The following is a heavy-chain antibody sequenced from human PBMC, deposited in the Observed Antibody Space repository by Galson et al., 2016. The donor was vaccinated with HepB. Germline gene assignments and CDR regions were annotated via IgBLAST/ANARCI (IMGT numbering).Heavy chain of an antibody. V-gene: IGHV4-59*01. CDR3: ARVKFADDYGSGSWGFDH. J-gene: IGHJ4*02. CDR1: GGSISSYY. CDR2: IYYSGST. Sequence: SETLSLTCTVSGGSISSYYWSWIRQPPGKGLEWIGYIYYSGSTNYNPSLKSRVTISVDTSKNQFSLKLSSVTAEDTAMYYCARVKFADDYGSGSWGFDHWGQGTLVTVSS. D-gene: IGHD3-10*01.